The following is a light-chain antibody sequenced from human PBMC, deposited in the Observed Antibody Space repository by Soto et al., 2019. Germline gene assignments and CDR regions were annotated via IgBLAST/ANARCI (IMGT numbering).Light chain of an antibody. CDR1: SSDVGGYNY. V-gene: IGLV2-14*01. Sequence: QSALTQPASVSGSPEQSITISCTGTSSDVGGYNYVSWYQQHPGKAPKLMIYGVSNRPSGISYRFSGSKSGNTASLTISGLQAEDEADYYCSSYTSSNTWVFGGGTKVTVL. CDR3: SSYTSSNTWV. CDR2: GVS. J-gene: IGLJ3*02.